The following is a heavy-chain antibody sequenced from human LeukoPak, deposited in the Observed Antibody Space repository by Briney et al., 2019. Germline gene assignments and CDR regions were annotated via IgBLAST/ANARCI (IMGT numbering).Heavy chain of an antibody. Sequence: PGGSLRLSCAASGFTFSSYAMSWVSQAPGKGLEWVSAISGGGSSTYYADSVKGRFTISRDNSKNTLYLQMNSLRAEDTAVYYCARDHHNSSSWYPNFDYWGQGTLVPVSS. V-gene: IGHV3-23*01. J-gene: IGHJ4*02. CDR2: ISGGGSST. D-gene: IGHD6-13*01. CDR1: GFTFSSYA. CDR3: ARDHHNSSSWYPNFDY.